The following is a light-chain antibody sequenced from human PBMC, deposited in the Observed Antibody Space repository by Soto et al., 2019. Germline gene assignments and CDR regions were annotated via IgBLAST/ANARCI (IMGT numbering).Light chain of an antibody. CDR2: KAS. CDR3: QQSYITRYT. CDR1: QSIGRW. V-gene: IGKV1-5*03. Sequence: IKMYKSLSTLSAFVRDRVTMTCRASQSIGRWLAWYQQKPGKAPKLLIYKASSLESGVPSRFSGSGSGTDFTLTISCLQPEDFTTYYCQQSYITRYTFGQG. J-gene: IGKJ2*01.